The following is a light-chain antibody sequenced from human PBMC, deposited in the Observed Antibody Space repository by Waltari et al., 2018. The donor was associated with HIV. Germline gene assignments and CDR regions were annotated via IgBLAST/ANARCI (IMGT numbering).Light chain of an antibody. Sequence: EIVLTQSPGTLSLSPGERAVLSCRASQSVSTKLAWYQQKSGQAPKLLIYDTSSRASGIPDGVSGSGSGAGFTLTISRLEPEDFAVYYCQHYYGSSRTFGQGTKVEIK. CDR3: QHYYGSSRT. CDR1: QSVSTK. V-gene: IGKV3-20*01. CDR2: DTS. J-gene: IGKJ1*01.